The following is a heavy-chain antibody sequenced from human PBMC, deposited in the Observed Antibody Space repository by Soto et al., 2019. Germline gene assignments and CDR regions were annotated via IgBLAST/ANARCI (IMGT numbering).Heavy chain of an antibody. CDR1: GYTFTGYY. Sequence: QVQLVQSGAEVKKPGASVKVSCKASGYTFTGYYMHWVRQAPGQGLEWMGWINPNSGGTNYAQKFQGWVTMTRDTSISTAYMELSRLRSDDTAVYYCARGRTVNLGLGVIEAAGTEFDYWGQGTLVTVSS. J-gene: IGHJ4*02. V-gene: IGHV1-2*04. D-gene: IGHD6-13*01. CDR2: INPNSGGT. CDR3: ARGRTVNLGLGVIEAAGTEFDY.